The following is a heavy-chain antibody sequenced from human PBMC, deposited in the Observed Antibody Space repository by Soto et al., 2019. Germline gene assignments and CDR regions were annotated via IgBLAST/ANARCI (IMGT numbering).Heavy chain of an antibody. CDR3: AREIVVFDFWRDDNWFDP. CDR2: ISSSSSTI. V-gene: IGHV3-48*01. CDR1: GFTFSSYS. J-gene: IGHJ5*02. D-gene: IGHD3-3*01. Sequence: EVQLVESGGGLVQPGGSLRLSCAASGFTFSSYSMNWVRQAPGKGLEWVSYISSSSSTIYYADSVKGRFTISRDNAKNSLYLQMNSLRAEDTAVYYCAREIVVFDFWRDDNWFDPWGQGTLVTVSS.